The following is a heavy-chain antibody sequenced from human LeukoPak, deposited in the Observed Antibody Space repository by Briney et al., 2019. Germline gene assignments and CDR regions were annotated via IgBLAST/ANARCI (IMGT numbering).Heavy chain of an antibody. CDR3: ARVLGRCSSTSCYVGYYYGMDV. CDR2: ISYDGSNK. V-gene: IGHV3-30-3*01. J-gene: IGHJ6*02. Sequence: PGGSLRLSCAASGFTFSSYAMHWVRQAPGKGLEWVAVISYDGSNKYYADSVKGRFTISRDNSKNTLYLQMNSLRAEDTAVYYCARVLGRCSSTSCYVGYYYGMDVWGQGTTVTVSS. CDR1: GFTFSSYA. D-gene: IGHD2-2*01.